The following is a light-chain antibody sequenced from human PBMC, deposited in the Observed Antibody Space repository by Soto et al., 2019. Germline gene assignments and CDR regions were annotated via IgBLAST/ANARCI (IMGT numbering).Light chain of an antibody. Sequence: EIVLTQSPGTLSLSPGERATLSCRTSQSVSSSYLAWYQQKPGQAPRLLIYGASSRATGIPARFSGSGSGTDFTLTISRLEPEDFAVYYCQQYGRSWWTFGQGTKVVIK. CDR2: GAS. CDR3: QQYGRSWWT. V-gene: IGKV3-20*01. CDR1: QSVSSSY. J-gene: IGKJ1*01.